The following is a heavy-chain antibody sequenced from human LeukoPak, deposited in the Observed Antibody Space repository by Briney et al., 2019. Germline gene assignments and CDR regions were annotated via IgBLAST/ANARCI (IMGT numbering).Heavy chain of an antibody. J-gene: IGHJ5*02. CDR2: IYYSGST. CDR3: ARRGFWFDP. CDR1: GGSISSYY. V-gene: IGHV4-59*01. Sequence: PSETLSLTCTVSGGSISSYYWSWVRQPPGKGLEWIGYIYYSGSTNYNPSLKSRVTISVDTSKNQFSLKLSSVTAADTAVYYCARRGFWFDPWGQGTLVTVSS.